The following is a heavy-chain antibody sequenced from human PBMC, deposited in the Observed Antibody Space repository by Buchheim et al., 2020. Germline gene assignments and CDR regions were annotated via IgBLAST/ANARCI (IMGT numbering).Heavy chain of an antibody. J-gene: IGHJ4*02. CDR2: FSADNGDT. V-gene: IGHV1-3*01. Sequence: QVQLVQSGADVKKPGASVRVSCKASGYTFTSHTIHWVRQAPGQRLEWMGWFSADNGDTKYSQKFQGRVTITSDTSARTAYMDLSSLRSEDTAVYYCARDSASYYGYFDYWGQGTL. D-gene: IGHD3-22*01. CDR3: ARDSASYYGYFDY. CDR1: GYTFTSHT.